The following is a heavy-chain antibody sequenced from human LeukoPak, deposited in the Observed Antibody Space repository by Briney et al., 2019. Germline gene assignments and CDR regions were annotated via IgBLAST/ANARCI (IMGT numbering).Heavy chain of an antibody. CDR1: GGSISSSSYY. V-gene: IGHV4-39*07. J-gene: IGHJ5*02. CDR2: IYHSGST. D-gene: IGHD3-3*01. Sequence: SETLSLTCTVSGGSISSSSYYWGRIRQPPGKGLEWIGSIYHSGSTYYNPSLKSRVTISVDTSKNQFSLKLSSVTAADTAVYYCARDRYDFWSGSEGNWFDPWGQGTLVTVSS. CDR3: ARDRYDFWSGSEGNWFDP.